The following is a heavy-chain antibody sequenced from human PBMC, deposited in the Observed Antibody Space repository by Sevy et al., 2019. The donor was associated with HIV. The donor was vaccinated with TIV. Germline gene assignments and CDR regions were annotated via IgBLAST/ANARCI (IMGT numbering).Heavy chain of an antibody. V-gene: IGHV3-30*02. Sequence: GGSLRLSCAASGFTFSSYGMHWVRQAPGKGLEWVAFIRYDGSNKYYADSVKGRFTISRDNSKNTLYLQMNSLRAEDTAVYYCARDRLGITISAEWGGGMDVCGQGTTVTVSS. D-gene: IGHD3-3*01. J-gene: IGHJ6*02. CDR2: IRYDGSNK. CDR1: GFTFSSYG. CDR3: ARDRLGITISAEWGGGMDV.